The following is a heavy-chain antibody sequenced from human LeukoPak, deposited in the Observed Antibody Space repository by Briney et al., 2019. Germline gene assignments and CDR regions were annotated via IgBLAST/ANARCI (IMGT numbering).Heavy chain of an antibody. CDR2: INYSGTT. V-gene: IGHV4-39*01. CDR3: GRLIVVAGAMTPSNYFDY. J-gene: IGHJ4*02. D-gene: IGHD2-2*01. CDR1: GGSISSSTYY. Sequence: SETLSLTCTVSGGSISSSTYYWVWVRQTPEKGLEWIASINYSGTTYHNPSLRGRVTISVDTFKTQFSLNLRSVTAADTAVYYCGRLIVVAGAMTPSNYFDYWGQGTLVTVSS.